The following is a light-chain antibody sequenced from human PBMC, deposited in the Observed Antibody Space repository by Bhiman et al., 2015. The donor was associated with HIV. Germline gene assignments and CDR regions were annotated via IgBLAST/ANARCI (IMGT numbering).Light chain of an antibody. CDR1: TSDVGRYNY. CDR2: DVT. V-gene: IGLV2-14*03. Sequence: QSALTQPASVSGSPGQSISISCTGTTSDVGRYNYVSWYQQHPGKAPKLMIYDVTKRPSGVSNRFSGSKSGNTASLTISGLQADDEAAYYCSSYRGYTYLVFGGGTKLTVL. CDR3: SSYRGYTYLV. J-gene: IGLJ3*02.